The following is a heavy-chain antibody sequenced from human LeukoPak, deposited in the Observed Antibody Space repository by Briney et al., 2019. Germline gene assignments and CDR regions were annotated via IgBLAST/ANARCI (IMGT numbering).Heavy chain of an antibody. CDR1: GGSSSSYY. V-gene: IGHV4-59*12. J-gene: IGHJ5*02. Sequence: SETLSLTCTVSGGSSSSYYWSCMRQPPGTGLEWVGYIYYSGSTNYNPCRKSRVTISVDTSKYQFPLKLSSVSAADTAVYYCARWEIAEPLTQGWFDPWGQGTLVTVSS. CDR3: ARWEIAEPLTQGWFDP. CDR2: IYYSGST. D-gene: IGHD6-13*01.